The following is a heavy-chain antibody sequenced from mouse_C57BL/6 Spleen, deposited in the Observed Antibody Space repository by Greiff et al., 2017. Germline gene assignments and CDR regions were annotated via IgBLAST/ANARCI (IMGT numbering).Heavy chain of an antibody. CDR2: ISDGGSYT. CDR3: ARVVTTVVAGAMDY. D-gene: IGHD1-1*01. V-gene: IGHV5-4*01. CDR1: GFTFSSYA. Sequence: EVQLVESGGGLVKPGGSLKLSCAASGFTFSSYAMSWVRQTPEKRLEWVATISDGGSYTYYPDNVKGRFTISRDNAKNNLYLQMSHLKSEDTAMYYCARVVTTVVAGAMDYWGQGTSVTVSS. J-gene: IGHJ4*01.